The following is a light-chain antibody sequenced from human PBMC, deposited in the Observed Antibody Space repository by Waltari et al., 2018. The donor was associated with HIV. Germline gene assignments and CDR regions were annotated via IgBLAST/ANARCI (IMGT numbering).Light chain of an antibody. Sequence: DVVMTQSPDALAVSLGARATIHCKATHSVFYTPNAKNYIAWYQQRPGQAPKLLIYWASTREFGVSARFSGSGSGTNFTLTITSLQAEDVAVYYCQQYYSPPPTFGQGTKVEIK. CDR2: WAS. CDR3: QQYYSPPPT. CDR1: HSVFYTPNAKNY. J-gene: IGKJ1*01. V-gene: IGKV4-1*01.